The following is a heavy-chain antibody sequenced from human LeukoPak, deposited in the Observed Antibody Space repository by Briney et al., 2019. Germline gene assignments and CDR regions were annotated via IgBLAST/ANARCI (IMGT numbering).Heavy chain of an antibody. CDR1: GFTFSSYA. D-gene: IGHD3-22*01. CDR2: ISGSGGST. CDR3: AKNHDSSGYFIPHYYYYGMDV. V-gene: IGHV3-23*01. J-gene: IGHJ6*02. Sequence: GGSLRLSCAASGFTFSSYAMSWVRQAPGKGLEWVSAISGSGGSTYYADSVKGRFTISRDNSKNTLYLQMNSLRAEDTAVYYCAKNHDSSGYFIPHYYYYGMDVWGQGTTVTVSS.